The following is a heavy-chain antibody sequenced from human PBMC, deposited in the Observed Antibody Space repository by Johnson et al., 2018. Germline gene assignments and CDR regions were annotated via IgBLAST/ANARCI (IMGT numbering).Heavy chain of an antibody. D-gene: IGHD3-3*01. Sequence: VQLVESGGGLVQPGRSRRLSCAASGFTFDDYAMHWVRQAPGTGMERVSGISWHSGSIGYADSVKGRFTISRDNAKNSLYLQMKSLRAEDMALYYCAKAPVGWLGEGAEYFQHWGQGTLVTVSS. CDR3: AKAPVGWLGEGAEYFQH. V-gene: IGHV3-9*03. CDR2: ISWHSGSI. J-gene: IGHJ1*01. CDR1: GFTFDDYA.